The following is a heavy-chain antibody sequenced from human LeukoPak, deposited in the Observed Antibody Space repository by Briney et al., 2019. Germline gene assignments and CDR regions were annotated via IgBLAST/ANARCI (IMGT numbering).Heavy chain of an antibody. Sequence: GGPLRLSCAASGFTVSSNYMSWVREAPGKGLEWVAVIYSDGRIHSADSVKGRFTISRDDSKNTLSLQMNSLGAEDTAVNYCARESGYCYGLAGFFDYWGQGTLVTVSS. CDR1: GFTVSSNY. D-gene: IGHD5-18*01. J-gene: IGHJ4*02. V-gene: IGHV3-53*01. CDR3: ARESGYCYGLAGFFDY. CDR2: IYSDGRI.